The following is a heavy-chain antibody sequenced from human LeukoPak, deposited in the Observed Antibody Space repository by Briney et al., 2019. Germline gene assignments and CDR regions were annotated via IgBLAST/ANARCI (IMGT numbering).Heavy chain of an antibody. J-gene: IGHJ4*02. D-gene: IGHD6-6*01. CDR2: INHSGST. Sequence: SETLSLTCTVSGGSISSYYWSWIRQPPGKGLEWIGEINHSGSTNYNPSLKSRVTISVDTSKNQFSLKLSSVTAADTAVYYCARQAQLGDYWGQGTLVTVSS. CDR1: GGSISSYY. CDR3: ARQAQLGDY. V-gene: IGHV4-34*01.